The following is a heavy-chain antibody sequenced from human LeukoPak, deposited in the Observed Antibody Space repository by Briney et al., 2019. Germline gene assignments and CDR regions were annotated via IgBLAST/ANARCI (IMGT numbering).Heavy chain of an antibody. CDR1: GGSISSGGYS. Sequence: SETLSLTCAVSGGSISSGGYSWSWIRQPPGKGLEWIGYIYHSGSTYYNPSLKSRVTKSVDRSKNQFSLKLSSVTAADTAVYYCARGDSSGYYRYFDYWGQGTLVTVSS. CDR2: IYHSGST. J-gene: IGHJ4*02. V-gene: IGHV4-30-2*01. D-gene: IGHD3-22*01. CDR3: ARGDSSGYYRYFDY.